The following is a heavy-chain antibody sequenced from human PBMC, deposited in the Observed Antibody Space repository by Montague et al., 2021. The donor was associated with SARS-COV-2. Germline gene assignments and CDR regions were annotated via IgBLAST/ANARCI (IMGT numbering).Heavy chain of an antibody. CDR2: IYYSGST. Sequence: SETLSLTCTLSGGSISSSSYYWGWIRQPPGKGLEWIGSIYYSGSTYYXPSLKSRVTISVDTSKNQFSLKLSSVTAADTAVYYCAGQGSGSYYNWFDPWGQGTLVTVSS. CDR3: AGQGSGSYYNWFDP. J-gene: IGHJ5*02. D-gene: IGHD1-26*01. V-gene: IGHV4-39*01. CDR1: GGSISSSSYY.